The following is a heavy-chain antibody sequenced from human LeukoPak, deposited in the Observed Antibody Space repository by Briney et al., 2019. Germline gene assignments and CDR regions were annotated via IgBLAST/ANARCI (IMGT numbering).Heavy chain of an antibody. CDR3: ARDGPLYCSGGSCYSTGVRWFDP. CDR2: IYYSGST. CDR1: GGSISSGGYY. V-gene: IGHV4-31*03. J-gene: IGHJ5*02. Sequence: PSETLSLTCTVSGGSISSGGYYWSWLRQHPGKGLEWIGYIYYSGSTYYNPSLKSRVTISVDTSKNQFSLKLSSVTAADTAVYYCARDGPLYCSGGSCYSTGVRWFDPLGQGTLVTVSS. D-gene: IGHD2-15*01.